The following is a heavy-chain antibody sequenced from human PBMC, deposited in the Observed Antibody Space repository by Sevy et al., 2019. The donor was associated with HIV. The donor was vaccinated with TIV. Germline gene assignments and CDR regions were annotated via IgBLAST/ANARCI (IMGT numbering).Heavy chain of an antibody. J-gene: IGHJ6*02. V-gene: IGHV3-30*04. CDR2: ISYDGSNK. CDR1: GFTFSSYA. D-gene: IGHD6-13*01. Sequence: GGSLRLSCAASGFTFSSYAMHWVRQAPGKGLEWLAVISYDGSNKYYADSVKGRFTISRDNSKNTLYLQMNSLRAEDTAVYYCAREFGSSSWTEGMDVWGQGTTVTVSS. CDR3: AREFGSSSWTEGMDV.